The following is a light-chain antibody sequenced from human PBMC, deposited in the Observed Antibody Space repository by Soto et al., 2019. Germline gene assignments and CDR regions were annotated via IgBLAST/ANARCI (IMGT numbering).Light chain of an antibody. Sequence: HSALTQPASVSGSPGQSITISCTGTSSDVGGYNYVSWYQQYPGKAPKLIISDVSNRPSGVSNRFSGSKSGNTASLTISGLQAEDEADYYCNSYRSSSTRYVFGTGTKLTVL. J-gene: IGLJ1*01. CDR2: DVS. CDR3: NSYRSSSTRYV. CDR1: SSDVGGYNY. V-gene: IGLV2-14*01.